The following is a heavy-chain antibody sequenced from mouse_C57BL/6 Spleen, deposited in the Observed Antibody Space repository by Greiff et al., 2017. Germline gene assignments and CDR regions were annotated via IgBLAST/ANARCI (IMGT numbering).Heavy chain of an antibody. CDR3: PRSGDHSGSSPWFAF. V-gene: IGHV1-39*01. Sequence: VQLQQSGPELVKPGASVKISCKAPGYSFTDYNMNWVKQSNGKSLEWIGVINPKYGTTIDNQKFKGKATLTVDQSSSTAYLKLNSLTSEDASVYYCPRSGDHSGSSPWFAFWGLGTLVTVSA. CDR1: GYSFTDYN. CDR2: INPKYGTT. D-gene: IGHD1-1*01. J-gene: IGHJ3*01.